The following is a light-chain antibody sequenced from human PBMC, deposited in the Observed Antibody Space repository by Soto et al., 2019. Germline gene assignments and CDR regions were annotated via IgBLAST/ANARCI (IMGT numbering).Light chain of an antibody. Sequence: EMVLTQSPGALSLSPGERATLSCGASQSVSSSYLAWYQQKPGQAPRLLIYGASTRATGIPDRFSGSVSGTDFTLTISRLDPEDFAVYYCQQYGSSPRTFGQGTKVEIK. V-gene: IGKV3-20*01. CDR2: GAS. CDR1: QSVSSSY. CDR3: QQYGSSPRT. J-gene: IGKJ1*01.